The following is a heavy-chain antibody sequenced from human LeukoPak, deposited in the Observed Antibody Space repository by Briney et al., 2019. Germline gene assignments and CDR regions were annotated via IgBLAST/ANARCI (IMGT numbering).Heavy chain of an antibody. CDR3: ARDGITMVRGVIMSYGMDV. D-gene: IGHD3-10*01. Sequence: SETLSLTCTVSGVSISNYYWSWIRQPPGKGLEWIGYVYYSGSTNYNPSLKSRVTISVDTSENQFSLKLSSVTAADTAVYYCARDGITMVRGVIMSYGMDVWGQGTTVTVSS. CDR1: GVSISNYY. V-gene: IGHV4-59*12. J-gene: IGHJ6*02. CDR2: VYYSGST.